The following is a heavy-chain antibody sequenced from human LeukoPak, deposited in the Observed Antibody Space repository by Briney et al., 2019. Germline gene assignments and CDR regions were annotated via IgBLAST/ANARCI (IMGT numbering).Heavy chain of an antibody. V-gene: IGHV4-34*01. CDR2: INHSGST. D-gene: IGHD3-3*01. Sequence: PSETLSLTCAVYGGSLSSYYWSWIRQPPGKGLEWLGEINHSGSTNNNPSLKSRVTVLVDASKNQFSLKLTSVTAADSAVYYCARSRAGNDFLSAFYAFDIWGQGTMVTVSS. J-gene: IGHJ3*02. CDR1: GGSLSSYY. CDR3: ARSRAGNDFLSAFYAFDI.